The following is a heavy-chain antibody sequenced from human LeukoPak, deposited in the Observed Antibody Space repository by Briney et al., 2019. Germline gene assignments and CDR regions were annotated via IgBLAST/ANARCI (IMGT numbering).Heavy chain of an antibody. CDR2: FYNRGTT. D-gene: IGHD3-22*01. CDR1: GGSFSGYY. Sequence: SETLSLTCAVYGGSFSGYYWGWIRQPPGKGLEWMGYFYNRGTTNYNPSLKSRITMSVDTSKNQFSLKLTSVTAADTAVYYCARDFKYYGSSGYYAFDIWGQGTVVTVSS. CDR3: ARDFKYYGSSGYYAFDI. V-gene: IGHV4-59*01. J-gene: IGHJ3*02.